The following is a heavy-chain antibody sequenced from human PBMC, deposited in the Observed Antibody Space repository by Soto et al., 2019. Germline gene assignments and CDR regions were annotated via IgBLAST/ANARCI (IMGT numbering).Heavy chain of an antibody. D-gene: IGHD6-19*01. CDR3: ARVEGQWLVVGYYFDY. CDR1: GYTFTGYY. Sequence: ASVKVSCKASGYTFTGYYMHWVRQAPGQGLEWMGWINPNSGGTNYAQKFQGRVTMTGDTSISTAYMELSRLRSDDTAVYYCARVEGQWLVVGYYFDYWGQGTLVTVSS. J-gene: IGHJ4*02. V-gene: IGHV1-2*02. CDR2: INPNSGGT.